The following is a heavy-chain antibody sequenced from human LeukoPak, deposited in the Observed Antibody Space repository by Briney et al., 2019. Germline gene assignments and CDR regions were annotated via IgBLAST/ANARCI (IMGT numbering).Heavy chain of an antibody. V-gene: IGHV4-39*07. Sequence: SETLSLTCTVSGGSISSSSYYWGWIRQPPGKGLEWIGSIYYSGSTYYNPSLKSRVTISVDTSKNQFSLKLSSVTAADTAVYYCARVLQEYSSFLLDYWGQGTLVTVSS. CDR3: ARVLQEYSSFLLDY. CDR2: IYYSGST. J-gene: IGHJ4*02. CDR1: GGSISSSSYY. D-gene: IGHD6-6*01.